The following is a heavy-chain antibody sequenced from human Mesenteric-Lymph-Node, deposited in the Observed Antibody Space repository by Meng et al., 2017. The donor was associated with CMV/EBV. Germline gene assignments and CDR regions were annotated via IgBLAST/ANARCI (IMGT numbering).Heavy chain of an antibody. CDR2: INSDGHGT. CDR3: ARYDFWSGYYTKFEY. CDR1: GFIFSDYY. J-gene: IGHJ4*02. D-gene: IGHD3-3*01. V-gene: IGHV3-11*01. Sequence: LTGAASGFIFSDYYMTWIRQAPGKGLEWISYINSDGHGTYYADSVKGRFTISRDNARNSLYLQMSSLRVEDTAVYYCARYDFWSGYYTKFEYWGQGTLVTVSS.